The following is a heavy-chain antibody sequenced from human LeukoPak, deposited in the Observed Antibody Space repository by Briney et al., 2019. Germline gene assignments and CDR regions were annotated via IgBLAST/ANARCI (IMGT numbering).Heavy chain of an antibody. J-gene: IGHJ3*02. V-gene: IGHV3-21*04. CDR2: ISSSSGYI. CDR1: GFTFSSYE. D-gene: IGHD5-24*01. Sequence: PGGSLRLSCAASGFTFSSYEMNWVRQAPGKGLEWVSSISSSSGYIYYADSVKGRFTISRDNAKNSLYLQMNSLRAEDTAVYYCARVRDGYHKEAFDIWGQGTMVTVSS. CDR3: ARVRDGYHKEAFDI.